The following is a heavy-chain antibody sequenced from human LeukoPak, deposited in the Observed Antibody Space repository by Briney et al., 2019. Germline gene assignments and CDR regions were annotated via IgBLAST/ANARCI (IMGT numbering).Heavy chain of an antibody. Sequence: SETLSLTCTVSGYSISSGYYWGWIRQPPGKGLEWIGSIYHSGSTYYNPSLKSRVTISVDTSKNQFSLKLSSVTAADTAVYYCAREVGDGYNYSYWGQGTLVTVSS. CDR3: AREVGDGYNYSY. V-gene: IGHV4-38-2*02. CDR2: IYHSGST. J-gene: IGHJ4*02. D-gene: IGHD5-24*01. CDR1: GYSISSGYY.